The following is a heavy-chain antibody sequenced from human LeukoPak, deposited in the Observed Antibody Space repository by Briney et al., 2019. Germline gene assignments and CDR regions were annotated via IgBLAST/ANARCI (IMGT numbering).Heavy chain of an antibody. CDR2: IYSGGST. Sequence: GGSLRLSCAASGFTVSSNYMSWVRQAPGKGLEWVSVIYSGGSTYYADSMKGRFTISRDNAKNSLYLQMNSLRAEDTAVYYCARSYSYGHGVRFRFDYWGQGTLVTVSS. D-gene: IGHD5-18*01. V-gene: IGHV3-53*01. CDR1: GFTVSSNY. J-gene: IGHJ4*02. CDR3: ARSYSYGHGVRFRFDY.